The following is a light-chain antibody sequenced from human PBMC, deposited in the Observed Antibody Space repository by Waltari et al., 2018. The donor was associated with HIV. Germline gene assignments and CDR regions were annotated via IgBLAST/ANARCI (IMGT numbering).Light chain of an antibody. V-gene: IGLV1-47*01. J-gene: IGLJ3*02. Sequence: QSVLTQPPSASGTPGQTVTISCSGSSSNIGGNYVYWYQRLPGTAPKLLIYRNNERASGVPDRFSGSDAGSSASLAISGLRSEDVADYYCASWDDSLSGWVFGEWTKVTVL. CDR2: RNN. CDR1: SSNIGGNY. CDR3: ASWDDSLSGWV.